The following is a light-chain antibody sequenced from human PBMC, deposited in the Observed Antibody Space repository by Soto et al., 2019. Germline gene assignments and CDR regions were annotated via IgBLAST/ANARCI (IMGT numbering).Light chain of an antibody. Sequence: DVQLTQSPSTLSASLGDRVTITCRASESISNWLAWYQQKPGKAPKVLIYDASSLASGVPSRFTGSRSGTEFTLSISSLEPDDFATYYCQQYKSFSNTFGQGTKLEIK. CDR3: QQYKSFSNT. V-gene: IGKV1-5*01. J-gene: IGKJ2*01. CDR1: ESISNW. CDR2: DAS.